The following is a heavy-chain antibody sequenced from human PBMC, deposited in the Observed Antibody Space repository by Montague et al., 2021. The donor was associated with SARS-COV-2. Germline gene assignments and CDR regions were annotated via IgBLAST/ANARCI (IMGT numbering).Heavy chain of an antibody. CDR3: AAPMVKDY. Sequence: SLRLSCAASEFTFTNYWMHWVRQVPGKGLVWVSRVGRLGSDTTYADSVKGRFTISRDNSKNTLYLQMNSLRAEDTAVYYCAAPMVKDYWGQGTLVTVSS. D-gene: IGHD5-18*01. V-gene: IGHV3-74*01. CDR2: VGRLGSDT. J-gene: IGHJ4*02. CDR1: EFTFTNYW.